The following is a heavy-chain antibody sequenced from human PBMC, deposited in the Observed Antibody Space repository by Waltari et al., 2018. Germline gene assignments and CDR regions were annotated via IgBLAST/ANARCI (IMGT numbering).Heavy chain of an antibody. V-gene: IGHV3-9*01. J-gene: IGHJ4*02. CDR3: AKDKEPSPYYFDY. Sequence: EVQLVESGGGLVQTGRSLRLPCAASGSPFNDYAMHWVRQAPGKGLEWVSGISWNSGSIGYGDSVKGRFTISRDNTKNSLSLQMNSLRAEDTALYYCAKDKEPSPYYFDYWGQGTLVTVSS. CDR1: GSPFNDYA. CDR2: ISWNSGSI.